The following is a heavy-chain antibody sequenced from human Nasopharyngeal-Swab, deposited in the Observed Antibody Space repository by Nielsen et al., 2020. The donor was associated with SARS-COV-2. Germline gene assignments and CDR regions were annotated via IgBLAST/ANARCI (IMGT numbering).Heavy chain of an antibody. V-gene: IGHV3-33*01. CDR1: GFTFSSYG. CDR2: IWYDGSNK. Sequence: SLKISCAASGFTFSSYGMHWVRQAPGKGLEWVAVIWYDGSNKYYADSVKGRFTISRDNSKNTLYLQMNSLRAEDTAVYYCARDDIGYYYGMDVWGQGTTVTVSS. J-gene: IGHJ6*02. D-gene: IGHD5-12*01. CDR3: ARDDIGYYYGMDV.